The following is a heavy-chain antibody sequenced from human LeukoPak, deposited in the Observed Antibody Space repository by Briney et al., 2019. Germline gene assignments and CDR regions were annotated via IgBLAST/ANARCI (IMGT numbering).Heavy chain of an antibody. CDR2: ISGSGGST. Sequence: GGSLRLSCAASGSTFSSYAMSWVRQAPGKGLEWVSAISGSGGSTYYADSVKGRFTISRDNSKNTLYLQMNSLRAEDTAVYYCAKLHGYSGYGLTFDYWGQGTLVTVSS. V-gene: IGHV3-23*01. CDR1: GSTFSSYA. J-gene: IGHJ4*02. D-gene: IGHD5-12*01. CDR3: AKLHGYSGYGLTFDY.